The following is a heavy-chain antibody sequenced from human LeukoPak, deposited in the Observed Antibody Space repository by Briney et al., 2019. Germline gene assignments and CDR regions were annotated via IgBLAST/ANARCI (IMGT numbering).Heavy chain of an antibody. CDR2: IYTSGST. J-gene: IGHJ6*02. V-gene: IGHV4-4*07. Sequence: SETLSLTCTVSGGSISSYYWSWIRQPAGKGLEWIGRIYTSGSTNYNPSLKSRVTMSVDTSKNQFSLKLSSVTAADTAVYYCARRRYYDILTGYVYGMDVWGQGTTVTVSS. CDR3: ARRRYYDILTGYVYGMDV. CDR1: GGSISSYY. D-gene: IGHD3-9*01.